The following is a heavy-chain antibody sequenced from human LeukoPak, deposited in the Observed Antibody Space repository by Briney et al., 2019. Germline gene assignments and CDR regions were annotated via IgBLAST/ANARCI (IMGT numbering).Heavy chain of an antibody. Sequence: SETLSLTCTVSGGSISSYYWSWIRQPAGKGLEWIGRIYTSGSTNYNPSLKSRVTMSVDTSKNQFSLKLSSVTAADTAVYYCARGPYSYDSSGAFDIWGQGTMVTVSS. CDR2: IYTSGST. J-gene: IGHJ3*02. CDR1: GGSISSYY. D-gene: IGHD3-22*01. V-gene: IGHV4-4*07. CDR3: ARGPYSYDSSGAFDI.